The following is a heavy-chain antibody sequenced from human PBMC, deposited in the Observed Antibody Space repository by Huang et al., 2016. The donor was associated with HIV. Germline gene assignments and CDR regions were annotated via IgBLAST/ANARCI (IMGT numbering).Heavy chain of an antibody. CDR3: ARDWSFGSSTSPAD. D-gene: IGHD6-6*01. CDR1: GYTFTDSN. Sequence: QVQLVQSGAEVKNPGASVRVSCKASGYTFTDSNIHWVRQAPGQGLEWSGWINPKRGGKIYAQRFQGRITMTRDTTISTVHMDLRRIQSDDTAVYFCARDWSFGSSTSPADWGQGTLVTVSS. CDR2: INPKRGGK. V-gene: IGHV1-2*02. J-gene: IGHJ4*02.